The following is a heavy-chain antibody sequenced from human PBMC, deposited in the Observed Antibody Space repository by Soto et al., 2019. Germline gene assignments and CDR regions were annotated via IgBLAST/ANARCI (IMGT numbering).Heavy chain of an antibody. D-gene: IGHD1-7*01. CDR3: ARGRSRYNWNSTLSYYFDY. V-gene: IGHV1-2*04. CDR1: GYTFTGYY. Sequence: ASVKVSCKASGYTFTGYYMHWVRQAPGQGLEWMGWINPNSGGTNYAQKFQGWVTMTRDTSISTAYMELSRLRSDDTAVYYCARGRSRYNWNSTLSYYFDYWGQGTLVTVSS. J-gene: IGHJ4*02. CDR2: INPNSGGT.